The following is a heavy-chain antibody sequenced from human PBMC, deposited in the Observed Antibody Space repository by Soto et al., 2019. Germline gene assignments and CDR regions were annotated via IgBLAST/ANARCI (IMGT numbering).Heavy chain of an antibody. CDR2: TYFRSKWYN. D-gene: IGHD5-12*01. CDR3: AKGDNLGPKTGYAFDP. Sequence: PSHTLSLTCAISGYSVSSNTASLNWIRQSPSRGLEWLGRTYFRSKWYNDYAVSVKSRIIINPDTSNNQFSLQLNSVTPEDTAVYFCAKGDNLGPKTGYAFDPWGQGIMVTV. V-gene: IGHV6-1*01. CDR1: GYSVSSNTAS. J-gene: IGHJ5*02.